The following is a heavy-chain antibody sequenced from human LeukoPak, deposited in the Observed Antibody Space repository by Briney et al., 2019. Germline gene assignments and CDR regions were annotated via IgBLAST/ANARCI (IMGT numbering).Heavy chain of an antibody. D-gene: IGHD5/OR15-5a*01. V-gene: IGHV3-64D*06. Sequence: GGSLRLSCSASGFTFSIYAMHWVRQAPGKGREYVSSISSKGDSTYYADSVKGRFTISRDNSKNTLYLQRSSLRAEDTAVYYCVKASFSVYDRDPIVYWGQGTLVTVSS. CDR3: VKASFSVYDRDPIVY. CDR1: GFTFSIYA. J-gene: IGHJ4*02. CDR2: ISSKGDST.